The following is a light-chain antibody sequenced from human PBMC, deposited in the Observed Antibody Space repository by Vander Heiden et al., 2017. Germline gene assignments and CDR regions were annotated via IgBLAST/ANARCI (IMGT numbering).Light chain of an antibody. CDR2: EVS. J-gene: IGLJ2*01. V-gene: IGLV2-14*01. Sequence: QSALTQPASVSGSPGQSITISCTGTSSDVGGYNYVSWYQQHPGKAPKLMIYEVSNRPSGFSNRFSGSKSGNTASLTISGLQAEDEADYYCSSYTSSSTPVVFGGGTKLTGL. CDR1: SSDVGGYNY. CDR3: SSYTSSSTPVV.